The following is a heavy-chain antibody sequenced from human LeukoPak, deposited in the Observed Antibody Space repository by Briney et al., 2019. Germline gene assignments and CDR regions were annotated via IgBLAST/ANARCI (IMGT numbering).Heavy chain of an antibody. D-gene: IGHD5-18*01. CDR3: TRVTGIQLWPLSGVDY. V-gene: IGHV3-49*04. CDR1: GFTFGDYA. J-gene: IGHJ4*02. CDR2: IRSKAYGGTT. Sequence: PGRSLRLSCTASGFTFGDYAMSWVRQAPGKGLEWVGFIRSKAYGGTTEYAAPVKGRFTISRDDSKSIAYLQMNSLKTEDTAVYYCTRVTGIQLWPLSGVDYWGQGTLVTVSS.